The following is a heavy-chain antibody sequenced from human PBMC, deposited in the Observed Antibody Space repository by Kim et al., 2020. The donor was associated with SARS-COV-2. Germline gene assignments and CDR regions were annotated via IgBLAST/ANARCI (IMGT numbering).Heavy chain of an antibody. V-gene: IGHV4-39*01. CDR2: IYYSGST. CDR1: GGSISSSSYY. D-gene: IGHD6-19*01. CDR3: ARQLHRWQWLGRAIN. J-gene: IGHJ4*02. Sequence: SETLSLTCTVSGGSISSSSYYWGWIRQPPGKGLEWIGSIYYSGSTYYNPSLKSRVTISVDTSKNQFSLKLSSVTAADTAVYYCARQLHRWQWLGRAINWGQGTLVTVSS.